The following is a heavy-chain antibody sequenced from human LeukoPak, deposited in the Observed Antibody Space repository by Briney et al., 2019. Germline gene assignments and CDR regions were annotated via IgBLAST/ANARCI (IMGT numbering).Heavy chain of an antibody. J-gene: IGHJ4*02. CDR3: ARWDIRGTAHQLDY. CDR1: GFTLSGHW. Sequence: GGSLRLSCAASGFTLSGHWMTWVRQAPGKGLEWVASINQDGSAKYYVDSVKGRFTISRDNAKNSMYLQMNSLRAEDTAVYYCARWDIRGTAHQLDYWGQGTLVTVSS. CDR2: INQDGSAK. D-gene: IGHD1-7*01. V-gene: IGHV3-7*01.